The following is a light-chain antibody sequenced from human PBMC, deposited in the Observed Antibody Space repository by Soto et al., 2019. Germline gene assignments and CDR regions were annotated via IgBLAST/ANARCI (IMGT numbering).Light chain of an antibody. V-gene: IGLV2-14*01. J-gene: IGLJ3*02. Sequence: QSALTQPASVSGSPGQSITISCTGPSSDVGDYNYVSWYQQHPGKAPKLMVYDVNAWPSGVSNRFSGSKSGNTASLTISGLQAEDEADYYCCAYRTNTWVFGGGTKLTVL. CDR2: DVN. CDR3: CAYRTNTWV. CDR1: SSDVGDYNY.